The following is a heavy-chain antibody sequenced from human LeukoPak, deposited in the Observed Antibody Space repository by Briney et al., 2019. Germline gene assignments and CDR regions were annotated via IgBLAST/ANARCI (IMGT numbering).Heavy chain of an antibody. V-gene: IGHV1-8*01. CDR1: GYTFTSYD. CDR3: ARGPHRLLSHLFGY. CDR2: MNPNSGNT. D-gene: IGHD1-26*01. Sequence: ASVKVSCKASGYTFTSYDINWVRQATGQGLEWMGWMNPNSGNTGYAQKFQGRVTMTRNTSISTAYMELSSLRSEDTAVYYCARGPHRLLSHLFGYWGQGTLVTVSS. J-gene: IGHJ4*02.